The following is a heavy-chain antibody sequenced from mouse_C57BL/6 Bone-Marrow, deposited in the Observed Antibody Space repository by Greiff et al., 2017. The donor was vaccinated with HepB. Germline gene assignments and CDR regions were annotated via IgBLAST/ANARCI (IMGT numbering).Heavy chain of an antibody. CDR1: GYAFSSSW. V-gene: IGHV1-82*01. J-gene: IGHJ2*01. Sequence: VQVVESGPELVKPGASVTISCKASGYAFSSSWLNWVKQRPGKGLEWIGRIYPGDGDTNYNGKFKGKATLTADKSSSTAYMQLSSLTSEDSAVYFCAREDYYGSNFDYWGQGTTLTVSS. CDR2: IYPGDGDT. D-gene: IGHD1-1*01. CDR3: AREDYYGSNFDY.